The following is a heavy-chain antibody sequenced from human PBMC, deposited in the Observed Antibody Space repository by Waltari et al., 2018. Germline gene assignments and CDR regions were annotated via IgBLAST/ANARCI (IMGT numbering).Heavy chain of an antibody. Sequence: QVQLVQSGAEVKKPGASVKVSCKASGYTFTSYDINWVRQATGQGLEWMGWMNPNSGNTGYAQKFQGRVTITRNTSISTAYMELSSLRSEDTAVYYCARGGYYGSGSYYITYYYYYGMDVWGQGTTVTVSS. J-gene: IGHJ6*02. V-gene: IGHV1-8*03. CDR3: ARGGYYGSGSYYITYYYYYGMDV. CDR2: MNPNSGNT. CDR1: GYTFTSYD. D-gene: IGHD3-10*01.